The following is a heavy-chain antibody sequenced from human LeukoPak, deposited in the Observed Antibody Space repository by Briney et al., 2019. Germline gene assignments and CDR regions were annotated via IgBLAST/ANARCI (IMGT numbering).Heavy chain of an antibody. D-gene: IGHD2-2*01. V-gene: IGHV4-4*07. Sequence: PSETLSLTCTVSGGSISSYYWSWIRQPAGKGLEWIGRIYTSGSTNYNPSLKSRVTMSVDTSKNQFPLKLSSVTAADTAVYYCAKGYCRGNSCYDDRGAFDYWGQGTLVTVSS. J-gene: IGHJ4*02. CDR1: GGSISSYY. CDR2: IYTSGST. CDR3: AKGYCRGNSCYDDRGAFDY.